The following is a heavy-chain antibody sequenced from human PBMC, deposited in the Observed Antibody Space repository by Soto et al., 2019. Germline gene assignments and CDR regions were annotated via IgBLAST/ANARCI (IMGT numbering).Heavy chain of an antibody. CDR1: GFTFSSYA. V-gene: IGHV3-23*01. CDR3: AKLDYGDYAVDY. J-gene: IGHJ4*02. Sequence: LRLSCAASGFTFSSYAMSWVRQAPGKGLEWVSAISGSGGSTYYADSVKGRFTISRDNSKNTLYLQMNSLRAEDTAVYYCAKLDYGDYAVDYWGQGTLVTVSS. CDR2: ISGSGGST. D-gene: IGHD4-17*01.